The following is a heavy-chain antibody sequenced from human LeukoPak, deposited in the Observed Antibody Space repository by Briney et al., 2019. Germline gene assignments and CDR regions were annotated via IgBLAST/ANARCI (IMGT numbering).Heavy chain of an antibody. CDR1: GFTFSTYS. CDR3: TKDVVPDSGWDLDY. J-gene: IGHJ4*02. CDR2: IYPNGGST. D-gene: IGHD6-19*01. Sequence: PGGSLRLSCAASGFTFSTYSMTWVRQGPGKRLEWVSSIYPNGGSTFYADSVKGRFTISRDNSKNTLYLQMSSLRTEDTAIYYCTKDVVPDSGWDLDYWGQGTLVTVSS. V-gene: IGHV3-23*01.